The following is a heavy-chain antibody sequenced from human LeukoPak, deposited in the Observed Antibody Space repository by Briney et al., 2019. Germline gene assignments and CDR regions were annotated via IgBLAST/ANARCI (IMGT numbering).Heavy chain of an antibody. V-gene: IGHV3-21*01. D-gene: IGHD5-24*01. J-gene: IGHJ4*02. CDR2: ISSSSSYI. CDR3: PRWGPRCYNTYYFDY. CDR1: GFTFIKYC. Sequence: PGGSLRLSCVATGFTFIKYCLNSVGQAPGKGLEWVSSISSSSSYIYYADSVKGRFTISRDNAKNSLYLQMNSLRAEDTAVYYLPRWGPRCYNTYYFDYWGQGTLVTVSS.